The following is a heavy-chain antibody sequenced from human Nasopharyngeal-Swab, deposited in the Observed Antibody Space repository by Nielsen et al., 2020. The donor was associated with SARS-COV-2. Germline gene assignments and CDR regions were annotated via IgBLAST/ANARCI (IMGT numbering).Heavy chain of an antibody. CDR3: ASAYGGSYWYFDL. J-gene: IGHJ2*01. CDR1: GFTFSSDA. Sequence: GGSLRLACAAAGFTFSSDAMHWVRQAPGKGLEWVAVISYDGSNKYYADSVKGRFTISRDNSKNTLYLQMNSLRAEDTAVYYCASAYGGSYWYFDLWGRGTLVTVSS. V-gene: IGHV3-30-3*01. D-gene: IGHD4-23*01. CDR2: ISYDGSNK.